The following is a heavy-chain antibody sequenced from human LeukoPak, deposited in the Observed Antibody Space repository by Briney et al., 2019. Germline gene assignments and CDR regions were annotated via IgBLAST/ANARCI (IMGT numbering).Heavy chain of an antibody. CDR1: GFIFSSYG. D-gene: IGHD4-17*01. CDR3: AKDLTTVTSQGDY. Sequence: PGGSLRLSCAASGFIFSSYGMHWVRQAPGKGPEGVAFTRYDGRDKYYADSVKGRFTISRDNSKNTLYLQRNSLRAEDTAVYYCAKDLTTVTSQGDYWGQGTLVTVS. V-gene: IGHV3-30*02. J-gene: IGHJ4*02. CDR2: TRYDGRDK.